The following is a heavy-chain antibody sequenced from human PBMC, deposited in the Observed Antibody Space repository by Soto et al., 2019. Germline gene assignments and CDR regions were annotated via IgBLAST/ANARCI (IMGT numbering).Heavy chain of an antibody. CDR3: ARDFAGSYLGLDY. D-gene: IGHD1-26*01. Sequence: QVQLVQSGAEVKKPGASVKVSCKASGYTFTSYAMHWVRQAPGQRLEWMGWINAGNGNTKYSQKFQGRVTITRDTSASTAYMELSSLRSVDTAVYYCARDFAGSYLGLDYWGQGTLVSLSS. CDR2: INAGNGNT. V-gene: IGHV1-3*01. J-gene: IGHJ4*02. CDR1: GYTFTSYA.